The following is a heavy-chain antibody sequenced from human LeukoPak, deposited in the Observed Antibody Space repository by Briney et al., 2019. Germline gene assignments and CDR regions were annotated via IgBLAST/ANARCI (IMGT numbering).Heavy chain of an antibody. D-gene: IGHD3-10*01. CDR2: IYSSGST. J-gene: IGHJ4*02. CDR1: VGSISSGGYY. V-gene: IGHV4-31*03. Sequence: PSQTLSLTCTVSVGSISSGGYYWSGIRQHPGKGLEWIGYIYSSGSTYYNPSLKSRVTISVDTSKNQFSLKLSSVTAANTAVYSCASAAMKARGLTPFDYWGQGTLVTVSS. CDR3: ASAAMKARGLTPFDY.